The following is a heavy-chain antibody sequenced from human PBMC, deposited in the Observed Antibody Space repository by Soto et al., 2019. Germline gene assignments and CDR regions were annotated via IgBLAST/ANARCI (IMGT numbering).Heavy chain of an antibody. CDR3: ARGRISSGWSDY. D-gene: IGHD6-19*01. CDR1: GYTFTSYD. CDR2: MNPNSGNT. J-gene: IGHJ4*02. Sequence: ASVKVSCKASGYTFTSYDINWVRQATGQGLEWMGWMNPNSGNTGYAQKFQGRVTMTRNTSISTAYMELSSLRSEDTAVYYCARGRISSGWSDYWGQGTLVTVSS. V-gene: IGHV1-8*01.